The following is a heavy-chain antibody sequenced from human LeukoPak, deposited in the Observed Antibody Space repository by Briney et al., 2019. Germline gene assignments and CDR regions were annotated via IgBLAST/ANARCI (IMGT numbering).Heavy chain of an antibody. V-gene: IGHV3-30*18. CDR2: ISYDGGKK. CDR3: AKDPDAFCGGDCYAWEPRYMDV. CDR1: GFTFTTYG. D-gene: IGHD2-21*02. J-gene: IGHJ6*03. Sequence: GRSLRLSCAASGFTFTTYGMHWVRQAPGKGLEWVAVISYDGGKKYYADSVKGRFTISRDNSKNALYLQLNSLRPEDTAVYYCAKDPDAFCGGDCYAWEPRYMDVWGKGTTVTVSS.